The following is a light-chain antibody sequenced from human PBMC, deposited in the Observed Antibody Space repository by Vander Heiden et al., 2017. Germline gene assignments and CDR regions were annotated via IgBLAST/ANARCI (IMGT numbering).Light chain of an antibody. CDR3: QQYGSSPPIT. CDR1: QSVSSSY. V-gene: IGKV3-20*01. Sequence: EIVLTQSPGTLSLSPGERATLSCRASQSVSSSYLAWYQQTPGQAPRLLIYGASSRATGIPDRVKGNGAGTDFPLTISRLEPEDFAAYYCQQYGSSPPITFGQGTRLEIK. CDR2: GAS. J-gene: IGKJ5*01.